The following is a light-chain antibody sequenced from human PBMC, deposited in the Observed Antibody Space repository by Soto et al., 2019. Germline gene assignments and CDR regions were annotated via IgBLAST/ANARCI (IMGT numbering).Light chain of an antibody. Sequence: DIQMTQSPSSVSASVGDRFTITCRASQDITSWLAWYQQKPGKAPKLLIYAASSLQSGVSSRFSGSGSGTDFTLTISSLQPEDFAVYYCQQAHSFPLTFGGGTKVDIK. CDR2: AAS. J-gene: IGKJ4*01. V-gene: IGKV1-12*01. CDR1: QDITSW. CDR3: QQAHSFPLT.